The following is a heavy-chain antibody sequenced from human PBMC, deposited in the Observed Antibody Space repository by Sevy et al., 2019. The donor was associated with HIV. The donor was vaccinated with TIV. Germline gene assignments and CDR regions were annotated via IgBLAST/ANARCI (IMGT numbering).Heavy chain of an antibody. D-gene: IGHD4-17*01. CDR1: GFTFSSYG. J-gene: IGHJ4*02. CDR3: ARDLEFYDYGDYGPAFMPDY. CDR2: IWFDGSNT. V-gene: IGHV3-33*01. Sequence: GGSLRLSCAASGFTFSSYGLHWVRQAPGKGLEWVAVIWFDGSNTYYADSVKGRFTISRDIAKNTLHLQMNSLRAEDTAVYYCARDLEFYDYGDYGPAFMPDYWGQGTLVTVSS.